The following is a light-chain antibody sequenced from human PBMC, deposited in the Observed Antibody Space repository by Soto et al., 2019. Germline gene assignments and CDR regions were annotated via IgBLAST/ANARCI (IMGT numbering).Light chain of an antibody. CDR2: EVS. CDR3: SSYTSSTDYV. CDR1: SSDVGTYNY. J-gene: IGLJ1*01. V-gene: IGLV2-14*01. Sequence: QSVRTQPASVSVSPGQSITISCTGTSSDVGTYNYVSWYQQHPGKAPKLIIYEVSNRPSGVSNRFSGSKSGNTASLTISGLQAEDEADYYCSSYTSSTDYVFGTGTKVTVL.